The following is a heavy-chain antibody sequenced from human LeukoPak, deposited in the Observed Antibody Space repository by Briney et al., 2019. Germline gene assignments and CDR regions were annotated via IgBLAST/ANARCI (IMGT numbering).Heavy chain of an antibody. Sequence: GGSLRLSCAASGFTFSSYWMSWVRQAPGKGLEWVANIKQDGSEKYYVDSVKGRFTISRDNAKNSLYLQMNSLRAEDTAVYYCARVARVVPAAPAYYMDVWDKGTTVTVSS. J-gene: IGHJ6*03. CDR1: GFTFSSYW. CDR3: ARVARVVPAAPAYYMDV. D-gene: IGHD2-2*01. CDR2: IKQDGSEK. V-gene: IGHV3-7*01.